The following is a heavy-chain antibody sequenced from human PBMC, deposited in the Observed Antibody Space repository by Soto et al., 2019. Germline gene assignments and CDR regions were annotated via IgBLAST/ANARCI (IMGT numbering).Heavy chain of an antibody. J-gene: IGHJ5*02. CDR2: ITPVLGTA. Sequence: QVQLVQSGAEVKKPGSSVTVSCKASGGTFNNYALSWVRQAPGQRLEWMGGITPVLGTADYAQKFEDRLTITADESMTTAFMELSGLTSEDTAVYYCARSLEGTTVTNWFDPWGQGTLVTVSS. CDR3: ARSLEGTTVTNWFDP. V-gene: IGHV1-69*01. D-gene: IGHD4-17*01. CDR1: GGTFNNYA.